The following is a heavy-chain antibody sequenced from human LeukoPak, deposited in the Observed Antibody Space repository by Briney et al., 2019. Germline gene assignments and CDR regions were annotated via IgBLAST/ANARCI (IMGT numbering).Heavy chain of an antibody. J-gene: IGHJ5*02. V-gene: IGHV3-23*01. CDR1: GFTFSNYG. CDR2: ISATGRST. D-gene: IGHD3-22*01. CDR3: AKDQPPYYYDSSGYYLNT. Sequence: GGSLRLSCAASGFTFSNYGMSWVRQAPGKGLEWVSAISATGRSTYYADSVKGRLTISRDNSRNTLYLQMNSLRAEDTAVYYCAKDQPPYYYDSSGYYLNTWGQGTLVTVSS.